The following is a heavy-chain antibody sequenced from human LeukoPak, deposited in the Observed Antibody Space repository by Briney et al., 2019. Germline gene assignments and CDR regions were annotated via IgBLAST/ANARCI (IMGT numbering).Heavy chain of an antibody. V-gene: IGHV4-59*12. J-gene: IGHJ4*02. D-gene: IGHD2-2*01. CDR2: IYNTGNT. CDR1: GGSISSYY. CDR3: ARERESFQYCTSTSCSSY. Sequence: NPSETLSLTCTVSGGSISSYYWSWIRQPPGKGLEWIAYIYNTGNTYSNPSLKSRVTISVDESNNQVSLKLTSVTAADTAVYYCARERESFQYCTSTSCSSYWGQGTLVTVSS.